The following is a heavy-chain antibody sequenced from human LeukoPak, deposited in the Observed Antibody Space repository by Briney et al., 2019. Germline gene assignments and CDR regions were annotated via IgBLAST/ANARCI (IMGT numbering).Heavy chain of an antibody. CDR1: GGSISSYY. CDR3: ARRYCSSTSCYDYMDV. J-gene: IGHJ6*03. D-gene: IGHD2-2*01. V-gene: IGHV4-59*08. Sequence: SETLSLTCTVSGGSISSYYWSWIRQPPGKGLEWIGYIYYSGSTNYNPSLKSRVTISVDTSKNQFSLKLSSVTAADTAVYYCARRYCSSTSCYDYMDVWGKGTTVTVSS. CDR2: IYYSGST.